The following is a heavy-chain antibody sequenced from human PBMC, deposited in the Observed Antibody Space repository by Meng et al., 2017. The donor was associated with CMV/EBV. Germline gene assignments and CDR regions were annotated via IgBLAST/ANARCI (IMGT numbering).Heavy chain of an antibody. CDR1: GFTFSSYW. V-gene: IGHV3-7*01. CDR2: IKQDGSEK. CDR3: ARDNADYDFWSGYYMPPYFDY. Sequence: GESLKISCAASGFTFSSYWMSWVRQAPGKGLEWVANIKQDGSEKYYVDSVKGRFTISRDNAKNSLYLQMNSLRAEDTAVYYCARDNADYDFWSGYYMPPYFDYWGQGTLVTVSS. J-gene: IGHJ4*02. D-gene: IGHD3-3*01.